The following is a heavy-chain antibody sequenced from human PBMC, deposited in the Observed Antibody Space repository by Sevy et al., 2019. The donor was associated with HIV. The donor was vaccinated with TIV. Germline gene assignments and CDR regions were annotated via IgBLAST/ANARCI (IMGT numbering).Heavy chain of an antibody. J-gene: IGHJ6*02. CDR1: GFTFSSYS. CDR2: ISSSSSYI. D-gene: IGHD3-10*01. V-gene: IGHV3-21*01. CDR3: AGESVLLWFGELSHGMDV. Sequence: GGSLRLSCAASGFTFSSYSMNWVRQAPGKGLEWVSSISSSSSYIYYADSVKGRFTISRDNAKNSLYLQMNSLRAEDTAVYYCAGESVLLWFGELSHGMDVWGQGTTVTVSS.